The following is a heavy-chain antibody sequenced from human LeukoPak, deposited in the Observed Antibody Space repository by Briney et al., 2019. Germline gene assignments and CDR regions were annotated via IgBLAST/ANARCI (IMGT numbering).Heavy chain of an antibody. V-gene: IGHV1-18*01. CDR1: GYTFTSYG. J-gene: IGHJ3*02. CDR3: ARGRIMITFGGVIAPCAFDI. CDR2: ISAYNGNT. Sequence: ASVKVSCKASGYTFTSYGISWVRQAPGQGLEWMGWISAYNGNTNYAQKLQGRVTMTTDTSTSTAYMELRSLRSDDTAVYYCARGRIMITFGGVIAPCAFDIWGHGTMVTVSS. D-gene: IGHD3-16*02.